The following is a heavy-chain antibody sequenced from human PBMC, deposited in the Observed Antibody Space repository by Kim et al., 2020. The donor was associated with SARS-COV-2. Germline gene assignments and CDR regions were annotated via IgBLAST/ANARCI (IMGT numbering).Heavy chain of an antibody. CDR1: GGTFSSYA. D-gene: IGHD6-13*01. Sequence: SVKVSCKASGGTFSSYAISWVRQAPGQGLEWMGGIIPIFGTANYAQKFQGRVTITADESTSTAYMELSSLRSEDTAVYYCARAKFWTQQQLVYYYYGMDVWGQGTTVTVSS. CDR3: ARAKFWTQQQLVYYYYGMDV. CDR2: IIPIFGTA. V-gene: IGHV1-69*13. J-gene: IGHJ6*02.